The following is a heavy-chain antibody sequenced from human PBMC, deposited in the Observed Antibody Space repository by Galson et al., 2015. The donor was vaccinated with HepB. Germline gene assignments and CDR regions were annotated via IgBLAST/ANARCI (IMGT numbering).Heavy chain of an antibody. J-gene: IGHJ5*02. V-gene: IGHV4-59*01. Sequence: ETLSLTCTVSGGSISSYYWSWIRQPPGKGLEWIGYIYYSGSTNYNPSLKSRVTISVDTSKNQFSLKLSSVTAADTAVYYCARVYFARFDPWGQGTLVTVSS. CDR1: GGSISSYY. CDR3: ARVYFARFDP. CDR2: IYYSGST. D-gene: IGHD3-9*01.